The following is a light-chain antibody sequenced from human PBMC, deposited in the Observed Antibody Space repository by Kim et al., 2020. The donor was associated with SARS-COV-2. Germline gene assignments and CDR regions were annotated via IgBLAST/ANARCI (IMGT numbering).Light chain of an antibody. CDR3: QAWDSRTYVV. Sequence: YELTQPPSVSVSPGQTASITCSGDKLGDKYACWYQQKPGQSPVLVIYQDTKRPSGIPERFSGSNSGNTATLTISGTQAMDEADYYCQAWDSRTYVVFGGGTQLTVL. CDR1: KLGDKY. CDR2: QDT. V-gene: IGLV3-1*01. J-gene: IGLJ2*01.